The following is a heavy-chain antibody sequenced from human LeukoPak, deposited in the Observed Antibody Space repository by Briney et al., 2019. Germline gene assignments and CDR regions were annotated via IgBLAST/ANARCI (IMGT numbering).Heavy chain of an antibody. J-gene: IGHJ4*02. Sequence: EASVKVSCKASGGTSSSYAISWVRQAPGQGLEWMGGIIPIFGTANYAQKFQGRVTITADESTSTAYMELSSLRSEDTAVYYCARVGSYYYDSSGSYWGQGTLVTVSS. V-gene: IGHV1-69*01. D-gene: IGHD3-22*01. CDR1: GGTSSSYA. CDR2: IIPIFGTA. CDR3: ARVGSYYYDSSGSY.